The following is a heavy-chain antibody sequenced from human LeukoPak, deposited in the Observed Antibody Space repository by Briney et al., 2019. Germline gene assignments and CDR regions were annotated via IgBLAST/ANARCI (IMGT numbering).Heavy chain of an antibody. V-gene: IGHV4-39*01. Sequence: SETLSLTCTVSGGSISSGSYYWGWVRQPPGKGLEWIANIYYSGASYFNPSLKSRVSISVDTSKNQFSLTLKSVTAADTATYYCARHWTLTSGIWGQGSLVTVS. D-gene: IGHD3/OR15-3a*01. CDR1: GGSISSGSYY. J-gene: IGHJ4*02. CDR3: ARHWTLTSGI. CDR2: IYYSGAS.